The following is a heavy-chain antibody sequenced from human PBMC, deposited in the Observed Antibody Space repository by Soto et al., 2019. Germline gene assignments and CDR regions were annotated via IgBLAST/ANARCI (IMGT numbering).Heavy chain of an antibody. J-gene: IGHJ4*02. Sequence: QVHLVQSGTEVRKPGSSVTVSCKVSGGTFSTYTISWVRQAPGQGLQWMGAITPILGETTYAQYFQDRVFITADISATTAYMELSDMTSEDTAMYYCGRVPRYSFPTSDSLDQWGQGTRVTVSS. CDR3: GRVPRYSFPTSDSLDQ. V-gene: IGHV1-69*06. CDR2: ITPILGET. CDR1: GGTFSTYT. D-gene: IGHD5-18*01.